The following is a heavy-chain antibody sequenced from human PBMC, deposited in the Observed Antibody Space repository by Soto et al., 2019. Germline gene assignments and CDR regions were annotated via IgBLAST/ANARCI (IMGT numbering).Heavy chain of an antibody. D-gene: IGHD3-9*01. Sequence: GGSLRLSCAASGFTFSSYWMSWVRQAPGNGLEWVANIKQDGSEKYYVDSVKGRFTISRDNAKNSLYLQMNSLRAEDTAVYYCARVDYDILTGYPAWFDYWGQGTLVTVSS. V-gene: IGHV3-7*01. J-gene: IGHJ4*02. CDR3: ARVDYDILTGYPAWFDY. CDR1: GFTFSSYW. CDR2: IKQDGSEK.